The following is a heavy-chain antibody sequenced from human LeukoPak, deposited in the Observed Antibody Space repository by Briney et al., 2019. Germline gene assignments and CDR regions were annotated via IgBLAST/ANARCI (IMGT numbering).Heavy chain of an antibody. CDR3: ARALDPGDY. Sequence: ASVKVSCKASGYLFTNYVISWVRQAPGQGLEWVGWISGYNDNAHYAQKLQGRVTMTRETSTSTAYMELRSLRSDGTAVYYCARALDPGDYWGQGTLVTVSS. J-gene: IGHJ4*02. V-gene: IGHV1-18*01. CDR2: ISGYNDNA. CDR1: GYLFTNYV.